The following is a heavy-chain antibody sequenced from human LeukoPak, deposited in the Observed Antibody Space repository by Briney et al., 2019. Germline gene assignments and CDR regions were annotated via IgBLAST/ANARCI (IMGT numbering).Heavy chain of an antibody. V-gene: IGHV3-9*01. Sequence: GGSLRLSCAASGFTFDKNAMHWVRQAPGKGLEWVSGISWESGGIGYADSVKGRFTISRDNAKNSLYLQMNSLRAEDTAFYYCAKDTRLDSYYNMDVWGRGTTVTVSS. J-gene: IGHJ6*03. CDR2: ISWESGGI. CDR3: AKDTRLDSYYNMDV. CDR1: GFTFDKNA. D-gene: IGHD2-21*01.